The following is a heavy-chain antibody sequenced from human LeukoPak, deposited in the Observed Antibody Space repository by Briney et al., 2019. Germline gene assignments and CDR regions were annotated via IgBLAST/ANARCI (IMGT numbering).Heavy chain of an antibody. D-gene: IGHD3-10*01. CDR1: GFTFSSYS. CDR3: AMSLARGYYYYGMDV. J-gene: IGHJ6*02. CDR2: ISSSSSYI. Sequence: GGSLRLSCAAPGFTFSSYSMNWVRQAPGKGLEWVSSISSSSSYIYYADSVKGRFTISRDNAKDSLYLQMNSLRAEDTALYYCAMSLARGYYYYGMDVWGQGTTVTVSS. V-gene: IGHV3-21*04.